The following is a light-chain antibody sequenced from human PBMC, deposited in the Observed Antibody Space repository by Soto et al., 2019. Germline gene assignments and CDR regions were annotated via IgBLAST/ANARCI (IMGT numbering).Light chain of an antibody. CDR2: GAS. V-gene: IGKV3-15*01. CDR1: QTVASN. CDR3: QQYHNWPPQYT. J-gene: IGKJ2*01. Sequence: EIVMTQSPASLSVSPGDGATLSCRASQTVASNLAWYQQKPGQGPRLLIHGASTSAPGVPARFSGSGSGTDFTLTISSLQSEDFAVYYCQQYHNWPPQYTFGQGTKLQIK.